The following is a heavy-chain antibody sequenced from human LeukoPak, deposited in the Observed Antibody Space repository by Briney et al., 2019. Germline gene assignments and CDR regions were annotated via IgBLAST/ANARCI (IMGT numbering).Heavy chain of an antibody. V-gene: IGHV3-74*01. Sequence: PGGSLRLSCAASGFTFSSYWMHWVRQAPGKGLVWVSRINSDGSSTSYADSVKGRFTISRDNAKNTLYLQMNSLRAEDTAVYYCAREGTYYDFWSGYYPYNWFDPWGQGTLVTVSS. CDR2: INSDGSST. CDR3: AREGTYYDFWSGYYPYNWFDP. CDR1: GFTFSSYW. J-gene: IGHJ5*02. D-gene: IGHD3-3*01.